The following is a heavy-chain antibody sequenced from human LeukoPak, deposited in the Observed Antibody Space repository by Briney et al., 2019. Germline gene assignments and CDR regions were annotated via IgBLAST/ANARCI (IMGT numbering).Heavy chain of an antibody. CDR3: VRGTVERYSNYGD. CDR2: INHSGST. V-gene: IGHV4-34*01. D-gene: IGHD4-11*01. CDR1: GGSFSGYY. J-gene: IGHJ4*02. Sequence: SETLSLTCAVYGGSFSGYYWNWIRQPPRKGLEWIGEINHSGSTNYNPSLKSRVTISVDTSKNQFSLKLSSVTAADTAVYYCVRGTVERYSNYGDWGQGTLVTVSS.